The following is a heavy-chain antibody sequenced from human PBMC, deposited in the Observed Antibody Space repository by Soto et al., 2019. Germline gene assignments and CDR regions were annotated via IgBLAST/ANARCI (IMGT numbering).Heavy chain of an antibody. J-gene: IGHJ6*02. CDR2: ISGSGGST. Sequence: PGGSLRLSCAASGFTFSSYAMSWVRQAPGKGLEWVSAISGSGGSTYYADSVKGRFTISRDNSKNTLYLQMNSLRAEDTAVYYCAKDSGGITIFGVVSPPGGMDVWGQGTTVTVSS. CDR3: AKDSGGITIFGVVSPPGGMDV. V-gene: IGHV3-23*01. CDR1: GFTFSSYA. D-gene: IGHD3-3*01.